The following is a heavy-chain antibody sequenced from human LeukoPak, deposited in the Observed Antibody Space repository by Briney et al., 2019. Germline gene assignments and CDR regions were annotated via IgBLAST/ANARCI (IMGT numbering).Heavy chain of an antibody. V-gene: IGHV4-38-2*02. D-gene: IGHD3-22*01. J-gene: IGHJ3*02. CDR1: GYSISSGYY. CDR3: ARVFVAYYYDSSGYSVHRSDAFDI. Sequence: PSETLSLTCTVSGYSISSGYYWGWIRQPPGKGLEWIGSIYHSGSTYYNPSLKSRVTISVDTSKNQFSLKLSSVTAADTAVYYCARVFVAYYYDSSGYSVHRSDAFDIWGQGTMVTVSS. CDR2: IYHSGST.